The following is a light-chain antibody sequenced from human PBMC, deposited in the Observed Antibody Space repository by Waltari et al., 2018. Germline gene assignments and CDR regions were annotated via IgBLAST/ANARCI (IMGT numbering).Light chain of an antibody. Sequence: ELTQPPSASGTPGQRVTISCSGSSSNIGTNTVNWYVQLPGMAPKLLIYSDDKRPLGVHDRISGSKSGTSASLAISVLQSEDEADYYCATWDDGLNGPEFGGGTKLTVL. CDR2: SDD. CDR3: ATWDDGLNGPE. V-gene: IGLV1-44*01. J-gene: IGLJ3*02. CDR1: SSNIGTNT.